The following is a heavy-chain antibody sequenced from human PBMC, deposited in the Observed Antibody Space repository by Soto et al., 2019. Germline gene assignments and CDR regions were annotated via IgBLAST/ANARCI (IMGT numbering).Heavy chain of an antibody. V-gene: IGHV3-53*02. J-gene: IGHJ2*01. CDR2: IYSGGST. CDR1: GFTVSSNY. D-gene: IGHD5-18*01. Sequence: EVQLVETGGGLIQPGGSLRLSCAASGFTVSSNYMSWVRQAPGKGLEWVSVIYSGGSTYYADSVKGRFTISRDNSKNKMYLQMISLRAEDTAVYYCARRFQSRYGYNIYFWYFDLWGRGTLVTVSS. CDR3: ARRFQSRYGYNIYFWYFDL.